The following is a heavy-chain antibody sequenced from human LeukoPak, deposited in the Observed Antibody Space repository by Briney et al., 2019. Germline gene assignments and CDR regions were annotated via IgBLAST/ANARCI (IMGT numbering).Heavy chain of an antibody. Sequence: ASVKVSCKASGFTFTSSAMQWVRQARGQRLEWIGWIVVGSGNTNYAQKFQERVTITRDMSTSTAYMELSSLRSEDTAVYYCAADARRVGATDYWGQGTLVTVSS. CDR3: AADARRVGATDY. CDR1: GFTFTSSA. V-gene: IGHV1-58*02. CDR2: IVVGSGNT. J-gene: IGHJ4*02. D-gene: IGHD1-26*01.